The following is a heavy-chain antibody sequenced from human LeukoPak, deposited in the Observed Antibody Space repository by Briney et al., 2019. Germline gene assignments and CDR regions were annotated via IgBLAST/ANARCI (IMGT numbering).Heavy chain of an antibody. J-gene: IGHJ6*03. CDR3: ARDLARGGPHARLNYYMDV. V-gene: IGHV3-20*01. Sequence: GGSLRLSCEASGLTFGDCGMSWVRQVPGKGLEWVSGINWNGGSPRYADSVKGRFTISRDNAKNSLYLQMNSLRAEDTALYHCARDLARGGPHARLNYYMDVWGKGTTVTVSS. CDR1: GLTFGDCG. D-gene: IGHD3-16*01. CDR2: INWNGGSP.